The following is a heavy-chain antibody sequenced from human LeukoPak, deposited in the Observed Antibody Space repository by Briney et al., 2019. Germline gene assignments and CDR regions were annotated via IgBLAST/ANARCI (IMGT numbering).Heavy chain of an antibody. CDR3: ARVRESRCANGVCYAY. CDR2: INPKSGGT. J-gene: IGHJ4*02. Sequence: ASVKVSCKVSGYSFTGYCMHWVRQAPGEGLEWMGRINPKSGGTNYARQFQGRVTMTADKSISTAYMELSRLRSDDTAVYYCARVRESRCANGVCYAYWGQGTLVTVSS. D-gene: IGHD2-8*01. V-gene: IGHV1-2*02. CDR1: GYSFTGYC.